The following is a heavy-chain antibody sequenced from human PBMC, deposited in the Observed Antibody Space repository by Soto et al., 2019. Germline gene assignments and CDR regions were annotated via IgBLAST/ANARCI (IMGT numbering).Heavy chain of an antibody. V-gene: IGHV4-30-2*01. CDR2: ICHSGST. CDR3: ARRDATGAFDI. Sequence: QLQLQESGSGLVKPSQTLSLTCAVSGGSISSGGYSWSWIRQPPGKGLEWIGYICHSGSTYYNPSLKSRVTLAVGRSKNQYALKLSSVTAADTAGYCRARRDATGAFDIWGQGTMGTVSS. J-gene: IGHJ3*02. CDR1: GGSISSGGYS.